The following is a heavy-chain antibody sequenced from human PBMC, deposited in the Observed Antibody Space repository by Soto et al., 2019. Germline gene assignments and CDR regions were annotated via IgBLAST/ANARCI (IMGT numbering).Heavy chain of an antibody. CDR1: GFTFSNYW. Sequence: EVQLVESGGGLVQPGGSLRLSCVASGFTFSNYWMTWVRQAPGKGLEWVANIKQDGSVKWYVDSVKGRFTVSRDNGENKLYLQMNSLRAEDTAVYYCARGRYYHDVSGYRWFDPWGQGTLVTVSS. J-gene: IGHJ5*02. CDR3: ARGRYYHDVSGYRWFDP. V-gene: IGHV3-7*05. D-gene: IGHD3-22*01. CDR2: IKQDGSVK.